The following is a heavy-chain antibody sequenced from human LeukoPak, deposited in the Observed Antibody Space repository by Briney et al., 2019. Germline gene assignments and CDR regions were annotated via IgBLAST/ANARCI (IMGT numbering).Heavy chain of an antibody. CDR2: IYYSGST. V-gene: IGHV4-39*01. J-gene: IGHJ6*02. CDR3: AGPLNGMDV. CDR1: GGSISSSGYY. Sequence: SETLSLTCTVSGGSISSSGYYWGWIRQPPGKGLEWIGSIYYSGSTYYNPSLKSRVTISVDTSKNQFSLKLSSVTAADTAVYYCAGPLNGMDVWGQGTTVTVSS. D-gene: IGHD3-9*01.